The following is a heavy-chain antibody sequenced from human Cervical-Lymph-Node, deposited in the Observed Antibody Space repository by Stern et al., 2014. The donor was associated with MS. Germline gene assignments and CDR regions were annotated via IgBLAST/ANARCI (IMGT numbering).Heavy chain of an antibody. J-gene: IGHJ6*02. D-gene: IGHD1-7*01. CDR2: IIAIFGSA. CDR3: SRVRELGMDV. Sequence: VQLVESGAEVKKPGSSVKVSCKASGGTFSSYAISWGRQAPGQGLEWMGGIIAIFGSANYAQKFQGRLTITADESTSTAFMELRSLRSEDTAVYYCSRVRELGMDVWGQGTTVTVSS. V-gene: IGHV1-69*01. CDR1: GGTFSSYA.